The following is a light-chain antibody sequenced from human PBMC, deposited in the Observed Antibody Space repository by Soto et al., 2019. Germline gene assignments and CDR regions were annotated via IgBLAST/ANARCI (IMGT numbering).Light chain of an antibody. CDR3: SSYTSSSTDV. CDR2: EVS. J-gene: IGLJ1*01. Sequence: QSVLTQPASVYGSPGQSITISCTGTSSDVGGYNYVSWYQQHPGKAPKLLIYEVSRRPSGVSNRFSGSKSGNTASLTISGLQAEDEADYYCSSYTSSSTDVFGTGTKLTVL. CDR1: SSDVGGYNY. V-gene: IGLV2-14*01.